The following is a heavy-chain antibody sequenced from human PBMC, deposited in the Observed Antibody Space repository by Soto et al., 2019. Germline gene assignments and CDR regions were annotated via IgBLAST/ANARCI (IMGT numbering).Heavy chain of an antibody. V-gene: IGHV1-69*13. Sequence: GASVKVSCKASGGTFSSYAISWVRQAPGQGLEWMGGIIPIFGTANYAQKFQGRVTITADESTSTAYMELSSLRSEDTAVYYCARAEGLTMVRGVIIIHGAFDIWGQGTMVTVSS. D-gene: IGHD3-10*01. J-gene: IGHJ3*02. CDR2: IIPIFGTA. CDR1: GGTFSSYA. CDR3: ARAEGLTMVRGVIIIHGAFDI.